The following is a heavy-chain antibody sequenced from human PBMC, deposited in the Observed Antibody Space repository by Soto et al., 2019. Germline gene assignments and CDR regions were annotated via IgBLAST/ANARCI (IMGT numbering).Heavy chain of an antibody. CDR3: ARVSIYYDSTGALDY. Sequence: ASVKVSCKASGYTFTGYFMHWVRQAPGQGLEWMGWINPNSGDTNYAQKFQGRATMTRDTSINTASMDLSRLSSDDTAVYFCARVSIYYDSTGALDYWGQGTLVTVSS. CDR1: GYTFTGYF. J-gene: IGHJ4*02. CDR2: INPNSGDT. D-gene: IGHD3-22*01. V-gene: IGHV1-2*02.